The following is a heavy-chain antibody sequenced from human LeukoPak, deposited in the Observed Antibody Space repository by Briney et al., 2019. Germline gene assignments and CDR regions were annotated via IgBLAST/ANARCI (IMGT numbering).Heavy chain of an antibody. CDR3: ARGSLNYDFWSGSLDY. D-gene: IGHD3-3*01. Sequence: PGGSLRLSCAASGFTFSSYSMNWFRQAPGKGLEWVSSISSGSSYIYYADSVKGRFTISRDNAKDSLHLQMNSLRAEDTAVYYCARGSLNYDFWSGSLDYWGQGTLVTVSS. V-gene: IGHV3-21*01. J-gene: IGHJ4*02. CDR1: GFTFSSYS. CDR2: ISSGSSYI.